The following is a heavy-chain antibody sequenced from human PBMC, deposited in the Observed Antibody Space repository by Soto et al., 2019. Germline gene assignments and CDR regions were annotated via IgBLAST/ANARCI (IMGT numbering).Heavy chain of an antibody. D-gene: IGHD3-22*01. CDR3: ARHASITMIVVVPDAYYYYGMDV. Sequence: GESLKISCKGSGYSFTSYRISWVRQMPGKGLEWMGRIDPSDSYTNYSPSFQGHVTISADKSISTAYLQWSSLKASDTAMYYCARHASITMIVVVPDAYYYYGMDVWGQGTTVTVSS. CDR1: GYSFTSYR. V-gene: IGHV5-10-1*01. J-gene: IGHJ6*02. CDR2: IDPSDSYT.